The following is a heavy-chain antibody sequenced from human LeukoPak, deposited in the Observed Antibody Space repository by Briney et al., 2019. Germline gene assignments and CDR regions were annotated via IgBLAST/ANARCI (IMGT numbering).Heavy chain of an antibody. J-gene: IGHJ4*02. D-gene: IGHD5-24*01. CDR3: ARDRVSGDCFDY. CDR1: GGSIRSYS. Sequence: SETLSLTFSLSGGSIRSYSRSWIRQNPGKGLEWIGYIYYSGSTYYNPSLKSRVTISVDTSKNQFSLKLSSVTAADTAVFYCARDRVSGDCFDYWGQGTLVTVSS. V-gene: IGHV4-59*06. CDR2: IYYSGST.